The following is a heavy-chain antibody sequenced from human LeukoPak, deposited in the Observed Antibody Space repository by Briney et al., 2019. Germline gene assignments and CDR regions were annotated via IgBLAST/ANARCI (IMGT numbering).Heavy chain of an antibody. Sequence: SETLSLTCNVSGASISSSSYCWGWLRQSPGRGLEWIGGIYYSGNTYYSPSLRSRVTVSVDTSKNQFSLKLNSVTAADTAVYYCARHKWDSAWYFDVWGRGTLVTVSS. CDR2: IYYSGNT. D-gene: IGHD1-26*01. V-gene: IGHV4-39*01. J-gene: IGHJ2*01. CDR1: GASISSSSYC. CDR3: ARHKWDSAWYFDV.